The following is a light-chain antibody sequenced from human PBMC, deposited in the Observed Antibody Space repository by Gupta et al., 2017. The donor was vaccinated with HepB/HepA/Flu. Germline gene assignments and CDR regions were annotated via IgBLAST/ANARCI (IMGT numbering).Light chain of an antibody. CDR2: DAS. Sequence: IVLTQSPDTLSLSPGERATLSCRASQSVSSYLAWYQQKPGQAPRLRIYDASNRCTCIPARFRGSGYGTDFALTISSREPEDFAVYYGQQRSNWPRFTFGHGTKVDIK. V-gene: IGKV3-11*01. CDR3: QQRSNWPRFT. CDR1: QSVSSY. J-gene: IGKJ3*01.